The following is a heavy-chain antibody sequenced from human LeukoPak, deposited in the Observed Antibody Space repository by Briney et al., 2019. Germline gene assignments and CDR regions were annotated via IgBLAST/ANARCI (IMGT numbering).Heavy chain of an antibody. CDR1: AGSITSNY. CDR3: ARDSYGDFYYLDD. J-gene: IGHJ6*03. CDR2: IYYSGST. V-gene: IGHV4-59*01. Sequence: TASETLSLTCTVSAGSITSNYWSSVRQPPGKGLEWVGYIYYSGSTNYNPSLKSRVAISIDTSKKQFSLKLSSVTAADTAVYYCARDSYGDFYYLDDWGKGTTVTVSS. D-gene: IGHD4-17*01.